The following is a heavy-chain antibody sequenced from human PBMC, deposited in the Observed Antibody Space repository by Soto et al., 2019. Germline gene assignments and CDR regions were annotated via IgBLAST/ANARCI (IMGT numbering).Heavy chain of an antibody. CDR2: IYSGGST. CDR1: GFTVSSNY. Sequence: EVQLVESGGGLIQPGGSLRLSCAASGFTVSSNYMSWVRQAPGKGLEWVSVIYSGGSTYYADSVKGRFTISRDNSKNTLYLQMHSLRAEDTAVYYCARIILEAPFYYFDYWGQGTLVTVSS. V-gene: IGHV3-53*01. J-gene: IGHJ4*02. D-gene: IGHD2-15*01. CDR3: ARIILEAPFYYFDY.